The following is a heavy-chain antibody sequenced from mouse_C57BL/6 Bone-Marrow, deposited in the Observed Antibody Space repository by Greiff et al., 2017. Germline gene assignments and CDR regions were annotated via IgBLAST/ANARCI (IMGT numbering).Heavy chain of an antibody. Sequence: QVQLQQSGPGLVAPSQSLSITCTVSGFSLTSYAISWVRQPPGKGLEWLGVIWTGGGTNYNSALKSRLSISKDNSKSQVFLKMNSLQTDDTARYYCARIYYGNYLYYAMDYWGQGTSVTVSS. CDR2: IWTGGGT. J-gene: IGHJ4*01. CDR3: ARIYYGNYLYYAMDY. D-gene: IGHD2-1*01. CDR1: GFSLTSYA. V-gene: IGHV2-9-1*01.